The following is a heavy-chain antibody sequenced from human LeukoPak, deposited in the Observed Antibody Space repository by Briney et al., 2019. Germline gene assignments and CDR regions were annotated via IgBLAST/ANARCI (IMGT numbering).Heavy chain of an antibody. D-gene: IGHD1-26*01. CDR2: ITGGSGDYT. CDR1: GFTFSSYA. V-gene: IGHV3-23*01. J-gene: IGHJ6*02. Sequence: GGFLRLSCAASGFTFSSYAMTWVRKAPGKGLEWVSAITGGSGDYTYYADSVKGRFTISRDNAKNSLYLQMNSLRAEDTAVYYCARLVRSGSYPYYYYAMDVWGQGTTVTVSS. CDR3: ARLVRSGSYPYYYYAMDV.